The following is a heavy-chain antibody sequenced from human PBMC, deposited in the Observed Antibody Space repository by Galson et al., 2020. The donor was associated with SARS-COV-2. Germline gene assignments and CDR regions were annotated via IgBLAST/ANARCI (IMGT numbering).Heavy chain of an antibody. CDR1: GYTFTSYG. CDR2: ISAYNGNT. D-gene: IGHD5-12*01. CDR3: ASGSRSGPYSGYDYDY. Sequence: ASVKVSCKASGYTFTSYGISWVRQAPGQGLEWMGWISAYNGNTNYAQKLQGRVTMTTDTSTSTAYMELRSLRSDDTAVYYCASGSRSGPYSGYDYDYWGQGTLVTVSS. V-gene: IGHV1-18*04. J-gene: IGHJ4*02.